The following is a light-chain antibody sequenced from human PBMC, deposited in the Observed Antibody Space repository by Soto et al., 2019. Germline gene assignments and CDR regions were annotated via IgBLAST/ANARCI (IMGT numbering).Light chain of an antibody. CDR1: SSDVGGYNY. CDR2: DVS. CDR3: NSYRSSSTRYV. Sequence: QSVLTQPASVSGSPGQSITISCTGTSSDVGGYNYVSWYQQHPGKAPKLMIYDVSSLPSGVSNRFSGSKSGNTASLTISGLQAEDEADYYCNSYRSSSTRYVFGTGTKLTVL. V-gene: IGLV2-14*01. J-gene: IGLJ1*01.